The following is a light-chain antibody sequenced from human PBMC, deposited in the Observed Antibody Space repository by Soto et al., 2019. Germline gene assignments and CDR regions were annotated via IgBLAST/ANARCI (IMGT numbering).Light chain of an antibody. Sequence: DVQMTQSPSTLSASVGDRVTITCRASQSINTWLAWYQQKPGKAPKLLIYDASNLVRGVPSRFSGRVSGTKFTLTISSLQPDDSATYYCQQFHSYSWTFGQGTKVEIK. V-gene: IGKV1-5*01. J-gene: IGKJ1*01. CDR1: QSINTW. CDR2: DAS. CDR3: QQFHSYSWT.